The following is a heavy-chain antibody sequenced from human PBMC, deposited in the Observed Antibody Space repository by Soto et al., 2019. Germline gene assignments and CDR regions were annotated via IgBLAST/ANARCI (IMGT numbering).Heavy chain of an antibody. CDR1: GFTFSDYY. CDR2: ISSSSSYT. Sequence: PGGSLRLSCAASGFTFSDYYMSWIRQAPGKGLEWVSYISSSSSYTNYADSVKGRFTISRDNAKNSLYLQMNSLRAEDTAVYYCARERDYDILTGHQGGIDYWGQGTLVTVSS. J-gene: IGHJ4*02. CDR3: ARERDYDILTGHQGGIDY. D-gene: IGHD3-9*01. V-gene: IGHV3-11*06.